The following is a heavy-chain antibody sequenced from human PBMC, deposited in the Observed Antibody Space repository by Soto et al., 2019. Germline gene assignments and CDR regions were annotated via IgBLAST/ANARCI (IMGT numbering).Heavy chain of an antibody. CDR2: IYYSGST. V-gene: IGHV4-31*03. D-gene: IGHD1-1*01. CDR1: GGAISSGGYY. J-gene: IGHJ4*02. CDR3: ARVRGDNWYYFDY. Sequence: PSETLSLTCTVSGGAISSGGYYWSWIRQHPGKGLEWIGYIYYSGSTYYNPSLKSRVTISVDTSKNQFSLKLSSVTAADTAVYYCARVRGDNWYYFDYWAQGTLVTVSS.